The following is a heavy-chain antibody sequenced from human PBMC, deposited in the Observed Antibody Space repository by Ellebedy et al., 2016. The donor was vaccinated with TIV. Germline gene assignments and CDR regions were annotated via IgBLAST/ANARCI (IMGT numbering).Heavy chain of an antibody. V-gene: IGHV3-11*01. CDR3: ARVRQDYDYYYYYYMDV. D-gene: IGHD4-17*01. CDR1: GFTFSDYY. Sequence: GGSLRLSCAASGFTFSDYYMTWIRQAPGKGLEWVSYISTSASTIYYPDSVNGRFTISRDNAKNSLYLQMNILRAEDTAVYYCARVRQDYDYYYYYYMDVWGKGTTVTVSS. CDR2: ISTSASTI. J-gene: IGHJ6*03.